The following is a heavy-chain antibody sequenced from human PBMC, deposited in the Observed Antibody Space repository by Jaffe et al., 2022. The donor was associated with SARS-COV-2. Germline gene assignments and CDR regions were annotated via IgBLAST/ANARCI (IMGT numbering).Heavy chain of an antibody. CDR3: AKDSGGDGYSDYPAH. Sequence: EVQLLESGGGLVQPGGSLRVSCAASGFTFNTFAMSWVRQAPGKGLEWVSSISNSGANTYYAGSVKGRFTISRDNSKSTLYLQMNSLRVEDTALYYCAKDSGGDGYSDYPAHWGQGTLVTVSS. J-gene: IGHJ4*02. V-gene: IGHV3-23*01. CDR2: ISNSGANT. CDR1: GFTFNTFA. D-gene: IGHD4-17*01.